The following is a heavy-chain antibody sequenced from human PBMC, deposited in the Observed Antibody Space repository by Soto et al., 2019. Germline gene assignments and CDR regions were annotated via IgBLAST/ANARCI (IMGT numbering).Heavy chain of an antibody. J-gene: IGHJ4*02. CDR3: AKDCFSDGGAGAGTGAFAF. V-gene: IGHV3-23*01. CDR2: ISGSGGST. D-gene: IGHD6-19*01. CDR1: GFTFSSYA. Sequence: GGSLRLSCAASGFTFSSYAMSWVRQAPGKGLEWVSAISGSGGSTYYADSVKGRFTISRDNSKNTLYLQMNSLRAEDTAVYYFAKDCFSDGGAGAGTGAFAFWGQGTLVPVSS.